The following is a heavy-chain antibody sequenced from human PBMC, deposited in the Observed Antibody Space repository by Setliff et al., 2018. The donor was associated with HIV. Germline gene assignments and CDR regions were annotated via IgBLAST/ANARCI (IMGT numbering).Heavy chain of an antibody. V-gene: IGHV4-4*07. CDR2: MYYTGNT. D-gene: IGHD2-21*02. Sequence: PSETLSLTCSVSDGSTTGYHWNWIRQSAEKGLEWIGRMYYTGNTDYNPSLKSRAIMSIDRSRNQFSLKVHSVTAADTAVYYCARQTATGTSATFDSWGQGSLVTVSS. CDR3: ARQTATGTSATFDS. J-gene: IGHJ4*02. CDR1: DGSTTGYH.